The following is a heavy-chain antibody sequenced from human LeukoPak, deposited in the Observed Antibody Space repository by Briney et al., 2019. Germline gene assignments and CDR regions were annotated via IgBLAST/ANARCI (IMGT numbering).Heavy chain of an antibody. D-gene: IGHD5-18*01. J-gene: IGHJ4*02. CDR2: INSDASII. CDR3: VQISIG. Sequence: GGSLRLSCAVSGFDFSTYWMNWVRQAPGKGLVWVSRINSDASIISYADSVKGRFTISRDNTKNTLYLQMNSLRAEDTAVYFCVQISIGWGQGTLVTVSS. V-gene: IGHV3-74*01. CDR1: GFDFSTYW.